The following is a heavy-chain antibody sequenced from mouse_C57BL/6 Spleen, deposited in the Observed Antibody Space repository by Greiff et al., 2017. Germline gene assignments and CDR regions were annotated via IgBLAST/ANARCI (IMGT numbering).Heavy chain of an antibody. CDR2: IDPSDSYT. CDR1: GYTFTSYW. V-gene: IGHV1-50*01. Sequence: QVQLQQPGAELVKPGASVKLSCKASGYTFTSYWMQWVKQRPGQGLEWIGEIDPSDSYTNYNQKFKGKATLTVDTSSSTAYMQLSSLTSEDSAVYYCGGHPHYYGSSYDWFAYWGQGTLVTVSA. J-gene: IGHJ3*01. D-gene: IGHD1-1*01. CDR3: GGHPHYYGSSYDWFAY.